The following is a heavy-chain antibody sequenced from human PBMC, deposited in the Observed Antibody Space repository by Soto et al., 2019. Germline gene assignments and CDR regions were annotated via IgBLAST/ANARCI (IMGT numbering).Heavy chain of an antibody. Sequence: GESLKISCKGSGYSLTSYWIGWVRQMPGKGLEWMGIIYPGDSDTRYSPSFQGQVTISADKSISTAYLQWSSLKASDTAMYYCARHQDYDFWGGPSSRYYGMDVWGQGTTVTVSS. J-gene: IGHJ6*02. CDR1: GYSLTSYW. CDR3: ARHQDYDFWGGPSSRYYGMDV. CDR2: IYPGDSDT. D-gene: IGHD3-3*01. V-gene: IGHV5-51*01.